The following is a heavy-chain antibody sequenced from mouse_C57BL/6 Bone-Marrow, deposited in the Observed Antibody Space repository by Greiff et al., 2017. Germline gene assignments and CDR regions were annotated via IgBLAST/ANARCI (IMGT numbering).Heavy chain of an antibody. D-gene: IGHD5-5*01. V-gene: IGHV2-5*01. CDR2: IWRGGST. J-gene: IGHJ4*01. CDR3: AKSDYLSLYAMDY. CDR1: GFSLTSYG. Sequence: QVQLQQSGPGLVQPSQSLSITCTVSGFSLTSYGVHWVRQSPGKGLEWLGVIWRGGSTDYNAAFMSRLSITKDNSKSQVFFKMNSLQADDTAIYYCAKSDYLSLYAMDYWGQGTSVTVSS.